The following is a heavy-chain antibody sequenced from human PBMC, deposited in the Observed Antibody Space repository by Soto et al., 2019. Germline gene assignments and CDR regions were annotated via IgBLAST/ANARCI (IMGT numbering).Heavy chain of an antibody. D-gene: IGHD2-2*01. J-gene: IGHJ6*03. V-gene: IGHV4-34*01. CDR3: ARERAYCSSTSCYPYYYYYYMDV. Sequence: PSETLCLTCAVYGGSFSGYYGSWIRQPPGKGLEWIGEINHSGSTNYNPSLKSRVTISVDTSKNQFSLKLSSVTAADTAVYYCARERAYCSSTSCYPYYYYYYMDVWGKGTTVTVSS. CDR1: GGSFSGYY. CDR2: INHSGST.